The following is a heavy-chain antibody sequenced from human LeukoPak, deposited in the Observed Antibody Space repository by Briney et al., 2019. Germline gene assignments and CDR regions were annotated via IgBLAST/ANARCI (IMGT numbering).Heavy chain of an antibody. V-gene: IGHV4-30-2*01. Sequence: SETLSLTCVVSGGSISSGGYSWSWIRQPPGKGLEWIGYIYHSGSTYYNPSLKSRVTISVDRSKNQFSLKLSSVTAADTAVYYCARAVLMVRGVMAWFDPWGQGTLVTVSS. D-gene: IGHD3-10*01. CDR3: ARAVLMVRGVMAWFDP. J-gene: IGHJ5*02. CDR1: GGSISSGGYS. CDR2: IYHSGST.